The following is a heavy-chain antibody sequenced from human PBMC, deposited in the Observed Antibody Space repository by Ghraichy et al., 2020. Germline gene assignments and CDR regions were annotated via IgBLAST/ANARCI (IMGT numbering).Heavy chain of an antibody. CDR2: IYTSGST. CDR3: ARDLTTTTYYYYGMDV. Sequence: ETLSLTCSVSGGSISSYYWSWIRQPAGKGLEWIGRIYTSGSTSYNPSLKSRVTMSIDTSKNQFSLKLSSVTAADTAVYYCARDLTTTTYYYYGMDVWGQGTTVTVSS. J-gene: IGHJ6*02. V-gene: IGHV4-4*07. CDR1: GGSISSYY. D-gene: IGHD4-11*01.